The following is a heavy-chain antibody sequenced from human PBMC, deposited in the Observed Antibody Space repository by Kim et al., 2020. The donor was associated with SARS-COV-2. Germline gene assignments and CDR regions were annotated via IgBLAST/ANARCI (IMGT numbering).Heavy chain of an antibody. J-gene: IGHJ5*02. D-gene: IGHD2-15*01. Sequence: YPESVKGRFTISRDKSKNTLYLQRNSLRAEDTALDYWARGRVVAPSWFDPWGQGTLVTVSS. CDR3: ARGRVVAPSWFDP. V-gene: IGHV3-30*01.